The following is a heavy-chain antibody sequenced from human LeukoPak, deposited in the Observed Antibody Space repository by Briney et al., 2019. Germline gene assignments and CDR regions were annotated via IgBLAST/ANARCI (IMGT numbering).Heavy chain of an antibody. Sequence: AVKVSCKASGGTFSSYAISWVRQAPGQGLEWMGGIIPIFGTANYAQKFQGRVTITADKSTSTAYMELSSLRSEDTAVYYCAREGWFGELFPPTLDYWGQGTLVTVSS. J-gene: IGHJ4*02. CDR1: GGTFSSYA. V-gene: IGHV1-69*06. CDR3: AREGWFGELFPPTLDY. D-gene: IGHD3-10*01. CDR2: IIPIFGTA.